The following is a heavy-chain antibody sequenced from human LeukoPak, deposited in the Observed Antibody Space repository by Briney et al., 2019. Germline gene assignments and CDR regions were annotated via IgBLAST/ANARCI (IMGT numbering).Heavy chain of an antibody. CDR3: ARVGGYSESSGYYYYYMDV. J-gene: IGHJ6*03. V-gene: IGHV3-7*01. D-gene: IGHD3-22*01. CDR2: IKQDGNEK. CDR1: GFRFNTYW. Sequence: PGGSLRLSCAASGFRFNTYWMSWVRQAPGKGLEWVANIKQDGNEKYYADSVKGRFTISRDNAKNTLYLQMSSLGAEDTAVYYCARVGGYSESSGYYYYYMDVWGKGTTVTVSS.